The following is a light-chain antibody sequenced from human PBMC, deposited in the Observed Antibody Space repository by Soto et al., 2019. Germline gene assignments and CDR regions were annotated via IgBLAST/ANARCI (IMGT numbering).Light chain of an antibody. CDR2: AAS. Sequence: DIQLTQSPSFLSASVGDRVTITCRASQDISRYLAWYQQKAGKATKLLIYAASTLQKGVPSRFSGSGSGTEFTLTISSLQPADFATYYCQQLNTYPLFTFGPGTEVDI. CDR3: QQLNTYPLFT. J-gene: IGKJ3*01. CDR1: QDISRY. V-gene: IGKV1-9*01.